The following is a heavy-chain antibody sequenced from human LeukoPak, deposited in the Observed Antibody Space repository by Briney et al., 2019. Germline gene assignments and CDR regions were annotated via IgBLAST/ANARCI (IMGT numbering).Heavy chain of an antibody. J-gene: IGHJ3*02. CDR1: GGTFSSYA. V-gene: IGHV1-69*05. D-gene: IGHD3-22*01. CDR3: ARTYDSSGYNDAFDI. CDR2: IIPIVGTA. Sequence: ASVKVSCKASGGTFSSYAISWVRQAPGQGLEWMGGIIPIVGTANYAQKFQGRVTITTDESTSTAYMELSSLRSEDTAVYYCARTYDSSGYNDAFDIWGQGTMVTVSS.